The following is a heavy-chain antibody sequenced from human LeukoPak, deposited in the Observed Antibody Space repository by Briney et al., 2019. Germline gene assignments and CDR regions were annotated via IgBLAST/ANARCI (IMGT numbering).Heavy chain of an antibody. CDR1: GYTLTELS. CDR2: FDPEDGET. CDR3: ATARGSGSFPDAFDI. V-gene: IGHV1-24*01. D-gene: IGHD3-10*01. J-gene: IGHJ3*02. Sequence: ASVKVPCKVSGYTLTELSMHWVRQAPGKGLEWMGGFDPEDGETIYAQKFQGRVTMTEDTSTDTAYMELSSLRSEDTAVYYCATARGSGSFPDAFDIWGQGTMVTVSS.